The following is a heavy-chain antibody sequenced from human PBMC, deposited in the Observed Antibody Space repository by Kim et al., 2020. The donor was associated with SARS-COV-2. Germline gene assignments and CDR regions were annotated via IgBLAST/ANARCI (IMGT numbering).Heavy chain of an antibody. Sequence: SETLSLTCTVSGGSISSSSYYWGWIRQPPGKGLEWIGSIYYSGSTYYNPSLKSRVTISVDTSKNQFSLKLSSVTAADTAVYYCARHVGATSYYGMDVWGQGTTVTVSS. V-gene: IGHV4-39*01. J-gene: IGHJ6*02. CDR3: ARHVGATSYYGMDV. CDR1: GGSISSSSYY. D-gene: IGHD1-26*01. CDR2: IYYSGST.